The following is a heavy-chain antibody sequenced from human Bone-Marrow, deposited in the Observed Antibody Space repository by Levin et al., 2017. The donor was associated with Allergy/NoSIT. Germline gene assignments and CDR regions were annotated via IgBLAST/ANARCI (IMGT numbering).Heavy chain of an antibody. D-gene: IGHD3-10*01. CDR2: ISYDGSTE. V-gene: IGHV3-30*04. Sequence: GGSLRLSCAASGFTFNRFILYWVRQSPGKGLEWVALISYDGSTEYHAESVKGRFTISRDNFNNTLCLQMNSLRSEDTAVYYCARGIWFGEFPYYYYYGMDVWGQGTTVTVSS. CDR1: GFTFNRFI. J-gene: IGHJ6*02. CDR3: ARGIWFGEFPYYYYYGMDV.